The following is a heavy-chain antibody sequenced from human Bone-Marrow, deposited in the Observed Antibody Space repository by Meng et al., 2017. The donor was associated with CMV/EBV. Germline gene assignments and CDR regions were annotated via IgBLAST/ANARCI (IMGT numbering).Heavy chain of an antibody. CDR3: ARGPTYYDFWSGEPIDY. Sequence: GESLKISCAASGFTFSDYYMSWIRQAPGKGLEWVSYISSSGSTIYYADSVKGRFTISRDNSKNTLYLQMNSLRAEDTAVYYCARGPTYYDFWSGEPIDYWGQGTLVTVSS. J-gene: IGHJ4*02. D-gene: IGHD3-3*01. CDR2: ISSSGSTI. CDR1: GFTFSDYY. V-gene: IGHV3-11*04.